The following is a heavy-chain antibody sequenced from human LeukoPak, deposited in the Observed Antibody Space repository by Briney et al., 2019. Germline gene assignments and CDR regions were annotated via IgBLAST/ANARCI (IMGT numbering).Heavy chain of an antibody. Sequence: SETLSLTCTVSGGSVGGFYWTWIRQPPGGGMQWIGFIFSSEGTNYNPSLKSRVAISTGTSKNQVSLRVPSVTAADTAVYYCATGGAYTSGWYNIWGQGTLVSVSS. J-gene: IGHJ4*02. CDR2: IFSSEGT. V-gene: IGHV4-4*09. D-gene: IGHD6-19*01. CDR3: ATGGAYTSGWYNI. CDR1: GGSVGGFY.